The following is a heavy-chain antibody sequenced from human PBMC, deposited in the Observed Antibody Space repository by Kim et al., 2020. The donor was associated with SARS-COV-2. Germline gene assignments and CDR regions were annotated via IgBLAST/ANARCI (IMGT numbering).Heavy chain of an antibody. CDR1: GGSISSSSYY. CDR3: ARTLGGYYYVFVY. Sequence: SETLSLTCTVSGGSISSSSYYWGWIRQPPGKGLEWIGSIYYSGSTYYNPSLKRRVTISVDTSKNQFSLKLSSVTAADTAVYYCARTLGGYYYVFVYWGQGTLVTVSS. CDR2: IYYSGST. V-gene: IGHV4-39*01. D-gene: IGHD3-10*02. J-gene: IGHJ4*02.